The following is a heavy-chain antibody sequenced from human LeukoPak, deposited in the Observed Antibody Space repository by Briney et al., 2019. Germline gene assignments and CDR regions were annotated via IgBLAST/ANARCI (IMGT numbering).Heavy chain of an antibody. CDR2: ISNSGGGT. Sequence: GGSLRLSCAASGITFRSYGMSWVRQAPGKGLEWVSAISNSGGGTYYADSVKGRFTISRDNSKNTLYLQMNSLRAEDTAVYYCARGLSGVTGYTYGRGIDYWGQGTLVTVSS. CDR1: GITFRSYG. V-gene: IGHV3-23*01. D-gene: IGHD5-18*01. CDR3: ARGLSGVTGYTYGRGIDY. J-gene: IGHJ4*02.